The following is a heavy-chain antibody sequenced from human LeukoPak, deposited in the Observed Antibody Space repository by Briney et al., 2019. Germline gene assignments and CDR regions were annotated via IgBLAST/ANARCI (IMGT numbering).Heavy chain of an antibody. J-gene: IGHJ6*04. V-gene: IGHV3-21*01. CDR1: GFTFSSYS. D-gene: IGHD2-8*02. Sequence: GGSLRLSCAAFGFTFSSYSMNWVRQAPGKGLEWVSSISSSSSYIYYADSVKGRFTISRDNAKNSLYLQMNSLRAEDTAVYYCARLALVYGMDVWGKGTTVTVSS. CDR2: ISSSSSYI. CDR3: ARLALVYGMDV.